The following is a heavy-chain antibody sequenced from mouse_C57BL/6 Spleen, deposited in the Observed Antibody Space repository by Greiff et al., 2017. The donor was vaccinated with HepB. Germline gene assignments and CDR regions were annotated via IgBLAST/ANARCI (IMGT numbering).Heavy chain of an antibody. CDR1: GYTFTDYE. V-gene: IGHV1-15*01. Sequence: QVHVKQSGAELVRPGASVTLSCKASGYTFTDYEMHWVKQTPVHGLEWIGAIDPETGGTAYNQKFKGKAILTADKSSSTAYMELRSLTSEDSADYYCTRSSSGYGYFDVWGTGTTVTVSS. D-gene: IGHD3-2*02. J-gene: IGHJ1*03. CDR3: TRSSSGYGYFDV. CDR2: IDPETGGT.